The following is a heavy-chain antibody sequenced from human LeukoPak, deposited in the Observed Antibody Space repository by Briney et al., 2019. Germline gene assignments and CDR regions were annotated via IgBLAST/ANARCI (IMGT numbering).Heavy chain of an antibody. Sequence: EASVKVSCTASGFTFTSSAMQWVRQARGQRLEWIGGIVVGSGNTNYAQKFQERVTITRDMSTSTAYMELSSLRSEDTAVYYCAASPYSNYVPYDYWGQGTLVTVSS. D-gene: IGHD4-11*01. CDR2: IVVGSGNT. CDR3: AASPYSNYVPYDY. V-gene: IGHV1-58*02. CDR1: GFTFTSSA. J-gene: IGHJ4*02.